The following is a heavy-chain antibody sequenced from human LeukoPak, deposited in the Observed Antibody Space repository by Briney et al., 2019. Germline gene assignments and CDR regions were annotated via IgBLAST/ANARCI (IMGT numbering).Heavy chain of an antibody. D-gene: IGHD6-19*01. Sequence: GGSLRLSCAAPGFTFSSYWMSWVRQAPGKGLEWVANIKQDGSEKYYVDSVKGRFTISRDNSKNTLYLQMNSLRAEDTAVYYCAKSGGGYSSGWFYWGQGTLVTVSS. V-gene: IGHV3-7*01. CDR3: AKSGGGYSSGWFY. J-gene: IGHJ4*02. CDR2: IKQDGSEK. CDR1: GFTFSSYW.